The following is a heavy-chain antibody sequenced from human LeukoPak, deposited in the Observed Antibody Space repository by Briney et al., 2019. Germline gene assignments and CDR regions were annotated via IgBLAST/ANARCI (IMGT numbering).Heavy chain of an antibody. J-gene: IGHJ4*02. D-gene: IGHD2-15*01. CDR3: TRFRRSAQSY. CDR1: GFLFSSSW. V-gene: IGHV3-7*01. Sequence: SGGSLRLSCTTSGFLFSSSWMSWVRQAPGKGLEWVANIGPDGSDKQYVDSMKGRFTISRDNAQNSVYLHMNSLTAEDTAVYYCTRFRRSAQSYWGQGTLVTVSS. CDR2: IGPDGSDK.